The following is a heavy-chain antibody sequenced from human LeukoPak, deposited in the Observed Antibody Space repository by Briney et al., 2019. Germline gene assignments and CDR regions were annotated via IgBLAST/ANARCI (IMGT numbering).Heavy chain of an antibody. Sequence: SVKVSCKASGGTFSSYAISWVRQAPGQGLEWMGGIIPIFGTANYAQKFQGRVTITADESTSTAYMELSSLRSEDTAVYYCARGGSGSYYNLREYYYYYYMDVWGKGTTVTISS. V-gene: IGHV1-69*13. J-gene: IGHJ6*03. CDR3: ARGGSGSYYNLREYYYYYYMDV. D-gene: IGHD3-10*01. CDR2: IIPIFGTA. CDR1: GGTFSSYA.